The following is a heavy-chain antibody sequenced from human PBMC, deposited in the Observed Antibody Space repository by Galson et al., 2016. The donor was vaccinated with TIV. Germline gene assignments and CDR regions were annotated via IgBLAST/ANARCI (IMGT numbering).Heavy chain of an antibody. V-gene: IGHV1-2*02. Sequence: SVKVSCKASGYPFTAYYIHWVRQAPGQGPEWMGWINPNGDDTNYAQRFQGRVSMTRDTSISTAYMELSRLRSDDTAVFFCARGFNYGFDFYYDMDVWGQGTTVTVSS. J-gene: IGHJ6*02. CDR3: ARGFNYGFDFYYDMDV. D-gene: IGHD5-18*01. CDR2: INPNGDDT. CDR1: GYPFTAYY.